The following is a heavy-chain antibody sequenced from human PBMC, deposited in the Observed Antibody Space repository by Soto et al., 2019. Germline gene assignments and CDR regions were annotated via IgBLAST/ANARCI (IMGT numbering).Heavy chain of an antibody. J-gene: IGHJ6*02. Sequence: GESLKISCKGSGYSFTSYWIGWVRQMPGKGLEWMGIIYPGDSDTRYSPSFQGQVTISADKSISTAYLQWSSLKASDTAMYYCARLRICSGGSCYFNGMGVWGQGTTVTVSS. CDR3: ARLRICSGGSCYFNGMGV. D-gene: IGHD2-15*01. CDR2: IYPGDSDT. CDR1: GYSFTSYW. V-gene: IGHV5-51*01.